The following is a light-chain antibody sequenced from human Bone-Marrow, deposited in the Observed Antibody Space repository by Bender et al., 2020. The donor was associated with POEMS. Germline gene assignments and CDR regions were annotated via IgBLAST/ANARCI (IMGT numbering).Light chain of an antibody. CDR1: SSNIGGNA. Sequence: QSVLTQPPSASGTPGQRVTISCSGSSSNIGGNAVNWWQQLPGTAPKLLMYGNDQRPSGVPDRFSGSKSGTSASLGLSGLQTEGEADYFCSAWGSILNSWVFGGGTELTVL. V-gene: IGLV1-44*01. CDR2: GND. J-gene: IGLJ3*02. CDR3: SAWGSILNSWV.